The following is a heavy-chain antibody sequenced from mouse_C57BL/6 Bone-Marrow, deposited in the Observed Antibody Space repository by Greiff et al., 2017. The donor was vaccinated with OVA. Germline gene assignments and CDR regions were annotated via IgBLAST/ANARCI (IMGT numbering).Heavy chain of an antibody. V-gene: IGHV1-15*01. CDR2: IDPETGGT. CDR1: GYTFTDYE. Sequence: VQLQQSGAELVRPGASVTLSCKASGYTFTDYEMHWVKQTPVHGLEWIGAIDPETGGTAYNQKFKGKARLTADKSSSTAYMELRSLTSEDSAVYYCTRDGYYDWFAYWGQGTLVTVSA. J-gene: IGHJ3*01. D-gene: IGHD2-3*01. CDR3: TRDGYYDWFAY.